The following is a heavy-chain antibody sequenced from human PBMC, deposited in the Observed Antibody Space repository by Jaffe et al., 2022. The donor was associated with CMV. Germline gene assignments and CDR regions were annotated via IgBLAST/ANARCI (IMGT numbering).Heavy chain of an antibody. CDR2: IYYSGST. CDR1: GGSISSYY. J-gene: IGHJ2*01. CDR3: ARDIGYGGNSGVIPERWTHWYFDL. D-gene: IGHD2-21*02. V-gene: IGHV4-59*01. Sequence: QVQLQESGPGLVKPSETLSLTCTVSGGSISSYYWSWIRQPPGKGLEWIGYIYYSGSTNYNPSLKSRVTISVDTSKNQFSLKLSSVTAADTAVYYCARDIGYGGNSGVIPERWTHWYFDLWGRGTLVTVSS.